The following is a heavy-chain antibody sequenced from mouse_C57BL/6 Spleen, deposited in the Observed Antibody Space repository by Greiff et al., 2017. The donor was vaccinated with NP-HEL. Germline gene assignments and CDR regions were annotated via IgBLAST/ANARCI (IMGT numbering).Heavy chain of an antibody. J-gene: IGHJ4*01. D-gene: IGHD2-13*01. CDR3: SRSVYGDGYAMDD. CDR2: IHPNSGCT. CDR1: GYTFTCYC. V-gene: IGHV1-64*01. Sequence: VQLQQSGAELVKPGASVKLSCKASGYTFTCYCMHWVKQRLGQGLEWFGIIHPNSGCTNYNEKFKSKATLPVDKSYSTACMQLSSLTSEESAVYDCSRSVYGDGYAMDDWGQGTSVTVSS.